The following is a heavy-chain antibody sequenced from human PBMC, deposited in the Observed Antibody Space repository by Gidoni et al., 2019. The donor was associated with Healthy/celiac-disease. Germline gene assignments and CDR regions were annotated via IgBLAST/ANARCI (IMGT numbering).Heavy chain of an antibody. CDR2: IKQDGSEK. CDR3: ARELYDFWSGYYDY. Sequence: EVQLVESGGGLVPPGGSLSLSCAASGFTFSSYWMSWVRQAPGKGLEWVANIKQDGSEKYYVDSVKGRFTISRDNAKNSLYLQMNSLRAEDTAVYYCARELYDFWSGYYDYWGQGTLVTVSS. CDR1: GFTFSSYW. V-gene: IGHV3-7*03. J-gene: IGHJ4*02. D-gene: IGHD3-3*01.